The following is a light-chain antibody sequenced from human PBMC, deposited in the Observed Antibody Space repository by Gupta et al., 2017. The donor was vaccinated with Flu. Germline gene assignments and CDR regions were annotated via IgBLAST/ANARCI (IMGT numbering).Light chain of an antibody. V-gene: IGKV1-5*03. CDR1: ESIGGW. J-gene: IGKJ1*01. CDR3: QREDSCFRT. CDR2: EAS. Sequence: PSTLSASVGDRVTITCRASESIGGWLGWHQQKPGEAPTLLIYEASTLDSGVPSRFSGSGSGTEFTLTISSLQPDDFATYCYQREDSCFRTFGQGTKVEVE.